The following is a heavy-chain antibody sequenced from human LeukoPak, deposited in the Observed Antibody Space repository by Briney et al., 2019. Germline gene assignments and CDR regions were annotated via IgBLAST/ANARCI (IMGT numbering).Heavy chain of an antibody. Sequence: GGSLRLSCAASGFTFSSYWMSWVRQAPGKGLEWVANIKQDGSEKYYVDFVKGRFTISRDNAKNSLYLQMNSLRAEDTAVYYCATTDLYGSGSYYGDYWGQGTLVTVSS. V-gene: IGHV3-7*01. CDR1: GFTFSSYW. D-gene: IGHD3-10*01. CDR3: ATTDLYGSGSYYGDY. J-gene: IGHJ4*02. CDR2: IKQDGSEK.